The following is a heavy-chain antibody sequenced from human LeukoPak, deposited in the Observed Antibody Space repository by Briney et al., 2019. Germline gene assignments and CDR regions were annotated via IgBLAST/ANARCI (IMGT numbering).Heavy chain of an antibody. Sequence: GRSLRLSCAASGFTFSSYAMHWVRQAPGKGLEWVAVISYDGSNKYYADSVKGRFTISRDNSKNTLYLQTNSLRAEDTAVYYCARDHHMVRGVIISSYYYYMDVWGKGTTVTVSS. CDR2: ISYDGSNK. CDR3: ARDHHMVRGVIISSYYYYMDV. CDR1: GFTFSSYA. J-gene: IGHJ6*03. V-gene: IGHV3-30*04. D-gene: IGHD3-10*01.